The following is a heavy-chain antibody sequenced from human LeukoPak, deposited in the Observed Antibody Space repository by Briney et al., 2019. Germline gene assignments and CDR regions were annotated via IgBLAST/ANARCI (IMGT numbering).Heavy chain of an antibody. CDR2: ISAYNGNT. V-gene: IGHV1-18*01. CDR1: GYTFTSYG. CDR3: ARGAGTGYYKLDY. J-gene: IGHJ4*02. Sequence: ASVKVSCKASGYTFTSYGISWVRQAPGQGLEWMGWISAYNGNTNYAQKLQGRVTMTRDTSTSTVYMELSSLRSEDTAVYYCARGAGTGYYKLDYWGQGTLVTVSS. D-gene: IGHD3-9*01.